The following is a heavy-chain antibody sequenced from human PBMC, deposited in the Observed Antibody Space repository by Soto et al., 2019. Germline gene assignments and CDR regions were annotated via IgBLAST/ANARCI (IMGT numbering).Heavy chain of an antibody. J-gene: IGHJ6*02. CDR3: AKAPIDYGDFEYYYYGMDV. Sequence: GGSLRLSCAASGFTFRSYAMSWVRQAPGKGLEWVSAISGSGGSTYYADSVKGRFTISRDNSKNTLYLQMNSLRAEDTAVYYCAKAPIDYGDFEYYYYGMDVWGQWTTVTVSS. CDR2: ISGSGGST. CDR1: GFTFRSYA. D-gene: IGHD4-17*01. V-gene: IGHV3-23*01.